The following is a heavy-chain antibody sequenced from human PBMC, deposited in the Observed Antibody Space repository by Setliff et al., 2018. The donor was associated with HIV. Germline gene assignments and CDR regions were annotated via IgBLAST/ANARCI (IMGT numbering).Heavy chain of an antibody. CDR2: ITYSGSA. CDR3: ARGSRQLTIFGVVFKTNYYFMDV. D-gene: IGHD3-3*01. J-gene: IGHJ6*03. Sequence: SETLSLTCTVSGGSISSDDYYWNWIRQPPGKGLEWIGYITYSGSAYYNPSLKSRVTISVDTSKNHFSLTLNSVTAADTAVYYCARGSRQLTIFGVVFKTNYYFMDVWGKGTAVTVSS. V-gene: IGHV4-30-4*08. CDR1: GGSISSDDYY.